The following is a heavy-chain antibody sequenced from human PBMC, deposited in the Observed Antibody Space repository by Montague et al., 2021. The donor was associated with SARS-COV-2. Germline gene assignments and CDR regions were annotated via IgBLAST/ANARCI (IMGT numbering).Heavy chain of an antibody. J-gene: IGHJ4*02. CDR3: AKSVGYSSSWYLGFFDY. CDR2: IWYDGSNK. Sequence: RLSWSASGFTFSSYGMHWVRQAPGKGLEWVAVIWYDGSNKYYADSVKGRFTISRDNSKNTLYLQMNSLRAEDTAVYYCAKSVGYSSSWYLGFFDYWGQGTLVTVSS. CDR1: GFTFSSYG. V-gene: IGHV3-33*06. D-gene: IGHD6-13*01.